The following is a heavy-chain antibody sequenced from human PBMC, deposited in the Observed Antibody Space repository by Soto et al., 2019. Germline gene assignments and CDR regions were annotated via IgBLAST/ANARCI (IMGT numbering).Heavy chain of an antibody. D-gene: IGHD3-22*01. CDR2: IWYDGSQR. V-gene: IGHV3-33*01. J-gene: IGHJ4*02. Sequence: QVQMVESGGGVVQPGRSLRLSCAASGFPFSSYGFHWVRQAPGKGLEWVAVIWYDGSQRYYADSVKGRFIISRDDSKNTLDLQINSLGSEDTAVYYCARDLGHYSRGASYFDYWGQGTLVTVSS. CDR1: GFPFSSYG. CDR3: ARDLGHYSRGASYFDY.